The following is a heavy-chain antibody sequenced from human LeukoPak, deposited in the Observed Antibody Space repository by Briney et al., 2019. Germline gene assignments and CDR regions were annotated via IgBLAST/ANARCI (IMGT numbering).Heavy chain of an antibody. CDR3: ARIVIAAAEGYFDY. Sequence: SETLSLTCTVSGGSISSYYWSWIRQPPGKGLEWIVYIYYSGSTNYNPSLKSRVTISVDTSKNQFSLKLSSVTAADTAVYYCARIVIAAAEGYFDYWGQGTLVTVSS. J-gene: IGHJ4*02. CDR1: GGSISSYY. CDR2: IYYSGST. D-gene: IGHD6-13*01. V-gene: IGHV4-59*01.